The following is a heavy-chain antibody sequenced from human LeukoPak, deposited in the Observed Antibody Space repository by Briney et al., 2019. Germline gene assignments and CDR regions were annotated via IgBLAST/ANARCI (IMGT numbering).Heavy chain of an antibody. CDR3: ARDRSGYDYFDY. CDR2: IYYSGST. D-gene: IGHD5-12*01. CDR1: GGSISSYY. Sequence: SETLSLTCTVSGGSISSYYWSWIRQPPGKGLEWIGYIYYSGSTNYNPSLKSRVTISVDTSKNQFSLKLSSVTAADTAVYYCARDRSGYDYFDYWGQGTLVTVSS. V-gene: IGHV4-59*01. J-gene: IGHJ4*02.